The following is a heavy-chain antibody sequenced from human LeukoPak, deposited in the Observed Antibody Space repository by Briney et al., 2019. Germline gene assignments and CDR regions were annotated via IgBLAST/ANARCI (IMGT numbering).Heavy chain of an antibody. Sequence: PGGSLRLSCAASGFPFSSYSMNRVRQAPGKGLEWVSSISSGTSFIYYADSVKGRFTISRDNAKNSLYLQMNSLRAEDTAVYYCARGTTALMDVWGKGTTVTVSS. CDR1: GFPFSSYS. D-gene: IGHD2-21*02. CDR2: ISSGTSFI. V-gene: IGHV3-21*01. CDR3: ARGTTALMDV. J-gene: IGHJ6*03.